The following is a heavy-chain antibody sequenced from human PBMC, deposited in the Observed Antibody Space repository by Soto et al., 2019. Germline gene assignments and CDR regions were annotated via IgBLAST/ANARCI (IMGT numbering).Heavy chain of an antibody. V-gene: IGHV3-23*01. J-gene: IGHJ4*02. CDR3: AKDRWTKQKPARSPFDY. D-gene: IGHD6-13*01. CDR1: GFTFSSYA. CDR2: ISGSGGST. Sequence: GGSLRLSCAASGFTFSSYAMSWVRQAPGKGLEWVSAISGSGGSTYYADSVKGRFTISRDNSKNTLYLQMNSLRAEDTAVYYCAKDRWTKQKPARSPFDYWGQGTLVTVSS.